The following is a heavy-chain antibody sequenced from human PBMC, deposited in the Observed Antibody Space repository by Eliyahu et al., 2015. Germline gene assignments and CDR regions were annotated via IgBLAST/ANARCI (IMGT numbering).Heavy chain of an antibody. CDR3: AKEVGLYSNSPLDY. D-gene: IGHD6-6*01. CDR2: ISESGGST. CDR1: GFTLRNYA. V-gene: IGHV3-23*01. J-gene: IGHJ4*02. Sequence: EVQLLESGGGLVQPGGSLRLSCAASGFTLRNYAMXWVRQAPGKGLEWVSGISESGGSTYYADSVKGRFTISRDNSKNTLYLQMNSLGSDDMAVYYCAKEVGLYSNSPLDYWGQGTLVTVSS.